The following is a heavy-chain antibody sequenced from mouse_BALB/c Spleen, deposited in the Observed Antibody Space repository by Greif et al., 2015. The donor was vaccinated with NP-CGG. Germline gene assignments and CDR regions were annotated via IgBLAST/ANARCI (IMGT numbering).Heavy chain of an antibody. Sequence: EVKVVESGGGLVQPGGSMKLSCVASGFTFSNYWMNWVRQSPEKGLEWVAEIRLKSNNYATHYAESVKGRFTISRDDSKSSVYLQMNNLRAEDTGIYYCTKGDYWGQGTSVTVSS. CDR1: GFTFSNYW. V-gene: IGHV6-6*02. CDR2: IRLKSNNYAT. CDR3: TKGDY. J-gene: IGHJ4*01.